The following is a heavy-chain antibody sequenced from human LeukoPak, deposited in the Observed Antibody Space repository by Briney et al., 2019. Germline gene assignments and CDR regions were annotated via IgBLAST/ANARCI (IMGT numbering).Heavy chain of an antibody. CDR2: IYCSGST. J-gene: IGHJ4*02. Sequence: SETLSLTCTVSGVSISTGDYYWSWIRQSPGKGLEWIGYIYCSGSTYYNPSLKSRVTISKHTSKTQVSLKLSSVTAADTAVYYCARHEAYYYDSSGYPSIGYFDYWGQGTLVTVSS. D-gene: IGHD3-22*01. CDR1: GVSISTGDYY. CDR3: ARHEAYYYDSSGYPSIGYFDY. V-gene: IGHV4-30-4*08.